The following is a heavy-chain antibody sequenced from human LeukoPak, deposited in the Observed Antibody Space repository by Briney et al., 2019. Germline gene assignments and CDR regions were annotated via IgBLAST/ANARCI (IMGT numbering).Heavy chain of an antibody. CDR3: AREPTSTHTIFGVVIIYYFDY. CDR1: GGSISSSSYY. CDR2: IYYSGST. V-gene: IGHV4-39*07. J-gene: IGHJ4*02. Sequence: PSETLSLTCTVSGGSISSSSYYWGWIRQPPGKGLEWIGSIYYSGSTYYNPSLKSRVTISVDTSKNQFSLRLSSVTAADTAVYYCAREPTSTHTIFGVVIIYYFDYWGQGTLVTVSS. D-gene: IGHD3-3*01.